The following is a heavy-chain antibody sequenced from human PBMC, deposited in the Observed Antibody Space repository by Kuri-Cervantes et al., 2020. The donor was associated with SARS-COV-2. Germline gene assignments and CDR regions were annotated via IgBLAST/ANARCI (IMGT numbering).Heavy chain of an antibody. V-gene: IGHV1-18*01. D-gene: IGHD3-10*01. CDR1: GYTFTSYG. J-gene: IGHJ4*02. Sequence: ASVKVSCKASGYTFTSYGISWVRQAPGQGLEWMGWISAYNGNTNYAQKLQGRVTMNTDTSTSTAYMELRSLRSDDTAVYYCARDRVNSRLLWFGELFVYWGQGTLVTVSS. CDR2: ISAYNGNT. CDR3: ARDRVNSRLLWFGELFVY.